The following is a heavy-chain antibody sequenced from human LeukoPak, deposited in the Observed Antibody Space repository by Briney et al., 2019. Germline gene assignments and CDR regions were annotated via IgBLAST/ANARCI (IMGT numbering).Heavy chain of an antibody. V-gene: IGHV5-51*01. J-gene: IGHJ4*02. CDR3: AAGYGDYVSNSLDY. D-gene: IGHD4-17*01. CDR1: AYSFTSYW. CDR2: IYPGDSDT. Sequence: GESLKISCKASAYSFTSYWIGWVRQMPGKRLEWTGIIYPGDSDTRYSPSFQGQVTISADKSISTAYLQWSSLKASDTAMYYCAAGYGDYVSNSLDYWGQGTLVTVSS.